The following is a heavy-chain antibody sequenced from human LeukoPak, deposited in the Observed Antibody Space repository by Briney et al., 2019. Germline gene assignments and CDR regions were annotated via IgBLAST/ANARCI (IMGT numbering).Heavy chain of an antibody. CDR3: AKARGSEIAAATNY. D-gene: IGHD6-13*01. CDR2: ISGSGAST. J-gene: IGHJ4*02. Sequence: GASLRLSCAASGFTFSSYAMSWVRQAPGKGLEWVSVISGSGASTYYADSVKGRFTISRDHSNNTMYLQMNSLRAEDTAVYYCAKARGSEIAAATNYWGQGALVTVSS. CDR1: GFTFSSYA. V-gene: IGHV3-23*01.